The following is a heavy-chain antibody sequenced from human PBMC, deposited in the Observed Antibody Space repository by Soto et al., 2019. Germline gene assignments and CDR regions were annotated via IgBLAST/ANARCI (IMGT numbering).Heavy chain of an antibody. CDR3: ARAADVVVAAHPLYNWFDP. CDR2: INPNSGGT. Sequence: VASVKVSCKASGYTFTGYYMHWVRQAPGQGLEWMGWINPNSGGTNYAQKFQGRVTMTRDTSISTAYMELSRLRPDDTAVYYCARAADVVVAAHPLYNWFDPWGQGTLVTVSS. D-gene: IGHD2-15*01. J-gene: IGHJ5*02. CDR1: GYTFTGYY. V-gene: IGHV1-2*02.